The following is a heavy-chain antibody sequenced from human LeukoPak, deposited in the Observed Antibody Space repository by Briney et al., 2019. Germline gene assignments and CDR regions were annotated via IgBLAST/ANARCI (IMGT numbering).Heavy chain of an antibody. D-gene: IGHD4/OR15-4a*01. CDR3: ARRAGAYSHPYDY. V-gene: IGHV3-53*01. Sequence: PGGSLRLSCAASGFTFSSYSMYWVRQAPGKGLEWVSFIYSGTTHYSDSVKGRFTISRDNSKNTLYLQMNSLRAEDTAVYYCARRAGAYSHPYDYWGQETLVTVSS. J-gene: IGHJ4*02. CDR1: GFTFSSYS. CDR2: IYSGTT.